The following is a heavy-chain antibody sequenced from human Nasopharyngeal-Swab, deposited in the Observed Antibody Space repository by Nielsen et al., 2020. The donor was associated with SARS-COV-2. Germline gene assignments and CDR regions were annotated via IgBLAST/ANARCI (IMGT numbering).Heavy chain of an antibody. Sequence: SETLSLTCAVYGGSFSGYYWSWIRQPPGKGLEWIGEINHSGSTNYNPSLKSRVTISVDTSKNQFSLKLSSVTAADTAVYYCARMDTAMATPLNYYYYYGMDVWGQGTTVTVSS. D-gene: IGHD5-18*01. CDR2: INHSGST. CDR3: ARMDTAMATPLNYYYYYGMDV. CDR1: GGSFSGYY. J-gene: IGHJ6*02. V-gene: IGHV4-34*01.